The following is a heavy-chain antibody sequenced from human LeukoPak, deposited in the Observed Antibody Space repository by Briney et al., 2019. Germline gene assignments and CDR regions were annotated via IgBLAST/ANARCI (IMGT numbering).Heavy chain of an antibody. CDR1: GFTFSSYS. CDR3: ARSSITGTTSFDY. V-gene: IGHV3-21*01. D-gene: IGHD1-20*01. J-gene: IGHJ4*02. Sequence: GGSLRLSCAASGFTFSSYSMNWVRQAPGKGLEWVSSISSSSSYIYYADSVKGRLTISRDNAKNSLYLQMDSLRAEDTAVYYCARSSITGTTSFDYWGQGTLVTVSS. CDR2: ISSSSSYI.